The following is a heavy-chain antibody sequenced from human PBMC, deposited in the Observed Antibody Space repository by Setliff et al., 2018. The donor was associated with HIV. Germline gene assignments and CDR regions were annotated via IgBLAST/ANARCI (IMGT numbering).Heavy chain of an antibody. CDR2: IYYTGST. Sequence: PSATLSLTCTVSGDSISSYYWSWIRQPPGKGLEWIGNIYYTGSTNYNPSLKSRITISIDTSKSQFSLKLTSVAAADTAVYYCARDSGGYNYGFAVGSFDYWGQGALVTVSS. V-gene: IGHV4-59*01. J-gene: IGHJ4*02. CDR1: GDSISSYY. CDR3: ARDSGGYNYGFAVGSFDY. D-gene: IGHD5-18*01.